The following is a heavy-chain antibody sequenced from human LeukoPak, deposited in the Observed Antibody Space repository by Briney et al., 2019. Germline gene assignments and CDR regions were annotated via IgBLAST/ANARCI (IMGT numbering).Heavy chain of an antibody. J-gene: IGHJ4*02. Sequence: SQTLSLTCAISGDSVSNNSAAWNWIRQSPSRGLEWPGRTHYRSRWYNDYALSVKSRITINPDTSKNHFSLQLNSVTPEDTAVYYCAREDYYDTSGYSFDFWGQGNLVTVSS. CDR1: GDSVSNNSAA. D-gene: IGHD3-22*01. CDR3: AREDYYDTSGYSFDF. V-gene: IGHV6-1*01. CDR2: THYRSRWYN.